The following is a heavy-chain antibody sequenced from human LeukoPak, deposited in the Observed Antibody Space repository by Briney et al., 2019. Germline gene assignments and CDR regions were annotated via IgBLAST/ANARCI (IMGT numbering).Heavy chain of an antibody. J-gene: IGHJ5*02. CDR2: INPTGGST. V-gene: IGHV1-46*01. Sequence: ASVKVSCKASGYTFTAYYMHWVRQAPGQGLEWMGLINPTGGSTGYAQKFQGRVTMTRDMSTSTDYMELSSLRSEDTAIYYCARDNSVGDNAWWFDPWGQGTLVTVSS. CDR1: GYTFTAYY. CDR3: ARDNSVGDNAWWFDP. D-gene: IGHD1-26*01.